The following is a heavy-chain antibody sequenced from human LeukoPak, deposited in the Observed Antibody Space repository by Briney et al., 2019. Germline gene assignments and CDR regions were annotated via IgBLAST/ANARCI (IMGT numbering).Heavy chain of an antibody. J-gene: IGHJ4*02. V-gene: IGHV3-7*01. D-gene: IGHD5-24*01. Sequence: TGGSLRLSCAAPGFPFSSYWMSGVRQAPGKGREWVANIKQDGSEKYYVDSVKGRFTISRDNAKNSLYLQMNSLRAEDTAVYYCASLRYYFDYWGQGTLVTVSS. CDR2: IKQDGSEK. CDR3: ASLRYYFDY. CDR1: GFPFSSYW.